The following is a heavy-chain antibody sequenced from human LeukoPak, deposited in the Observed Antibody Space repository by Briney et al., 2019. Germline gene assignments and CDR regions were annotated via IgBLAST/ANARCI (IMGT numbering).Heavy chain of an antibody. Sequence: PGESLKISCKGSGYSFTSYWIGWVRQMPGKGLEWMGIIYPGDSDTRYSPSFQGQVTISADKSISTAYLQWSSLKASDTAMYYCARIQNDFWSGYNRGEFDYWGQGTLVTVSS. CDR1: GYSFTSYW. V-gene: IGHV5-51*01. J-gene: IGHJ4*02. CDR2: IYPGDSDT. CDR3: ARIQNDFWSGYNRGEFDY. D-gene: IGHD3-3*01.